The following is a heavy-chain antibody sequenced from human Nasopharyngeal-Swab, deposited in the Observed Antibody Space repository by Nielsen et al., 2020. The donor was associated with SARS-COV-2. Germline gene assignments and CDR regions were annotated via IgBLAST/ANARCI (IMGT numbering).Heavy chain of an antibody. CDR2: ITADGAAT. CDR3: AKGTLGFCRGGSCYPLDS. V-gene: IGHV3-23*01. J-gene: IGHJ4*02. CDR1: GFTFRSYA. D-gene: IGHD2-15*01. Sequence: GESLKISCVVSGFTFRSYAMTWVRLAPGKGLELVSVITADGAATAYVDSVKGRFATSRDNSKNTLYLQMNSLRAEDTALYYCAKGTLGFCRGGSCYPLDSWGQGTLVTVSS.